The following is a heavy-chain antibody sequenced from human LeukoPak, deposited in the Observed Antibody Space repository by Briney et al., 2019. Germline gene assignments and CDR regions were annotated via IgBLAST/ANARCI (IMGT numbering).Heavy chain of an antibody. Sequence: SVKVSCKASGGTFSSYAISWVRQAPGQGLEWMGRIIPILGIANYAQKFQGRVTITADKSTSTAYMELSSLRSEDTAVYYCAKDGEIVVVIMPYYFDYWGQGTLVTVSS. CDR2: IIPILGIA. CDR1: GGTFSSYA. V-gene: IGHV1-69*04. CDR3: AKDGEIVVVIMPYYFDY. J-gene: IGHJ4*02. D-gene: IGHD3-22*01.